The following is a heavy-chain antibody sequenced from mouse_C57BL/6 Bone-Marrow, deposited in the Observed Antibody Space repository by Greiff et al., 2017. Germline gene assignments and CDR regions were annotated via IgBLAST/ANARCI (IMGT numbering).Heavy chain of an antibody. CDR3: ARHYDYAWFAY. D-gene: IGHD2-4*01. V-gene: IGHV1-81*01. CDR2: IYPRSGTT. CDR1: GYTFTSYG. J-gene: IGHJ3*01. Sequence: QVQLKESGAELARPGASVKLSCKASGYTFTSYGISWVKQSTGQGLEWIGEIYPRSGTTYYNEQFKGKATLTADTSSSTAYMELRSLTSEDSAVYFFARHYDYAWFAYWGQGTLVTVSA.